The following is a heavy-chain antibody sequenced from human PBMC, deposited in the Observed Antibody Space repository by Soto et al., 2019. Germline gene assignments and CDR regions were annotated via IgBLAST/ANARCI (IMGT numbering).Heavy chain of an antibody. V-gene: IGHV1-8*01. D-gene: IGHD2-8*01. Sequence: QVQLVQSGAEVKKPGASVKVSCKASGYTFTSYDINWVRQATGQGLEWMGWMNPNSGNTGYAQKFQGRVTMTRNTTISTAYIAVSSLSSEDTGVYYCASSGGRLYLYWGQGTLVTVSS. CDR1: GYTFTSYD. CDR2: MNPNSGNT. J-gene: IGHJ4*02. CDR3: ASSGGRLYLY.